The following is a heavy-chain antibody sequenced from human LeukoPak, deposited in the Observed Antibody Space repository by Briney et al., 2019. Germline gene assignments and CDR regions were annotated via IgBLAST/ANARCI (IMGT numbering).Heavy chain of an antibody. J-gene: IGHJ4*02. CDR3: AKRSRDSSGWFDY. D-gene: IGHD6-19*01. V-gene: IGHV3-23*01. CDR1: GFPFNSYS. Sequence: GGSLRLSCAASGFPFNSYSMTWVRQAPGKGLEWVSAITSSGAYTDYADSVKGRFTISRDNSKSMLYLQMNSLRVEDTAVYYCAKRSRDSSGWFDYWGQGTLVTVSS. CDR2: ITSSGAYT.